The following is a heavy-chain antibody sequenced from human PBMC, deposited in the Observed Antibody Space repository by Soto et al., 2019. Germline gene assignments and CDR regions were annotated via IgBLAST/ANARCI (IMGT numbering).Heavy chain of an antibody. CDR3: ARGVVVVPAASDDNDAFDI. CDR1: GGSISSYY. V-gene: IGHV4-59*01. Sequence: PSETLSLTCTVSGGSISSYYWSWIRQPPGKGLEWIGYIYYIGSTNYNPSLKSRVTISVDTSKNQFSLKLSSVTAADTAVYYCARGVVVVPAASDDNDAFDIWGQGTMVTVSS. J-gene: IGHJ3*02. D-gene: IGHD2-2*01. CDR2: IYYIGST.